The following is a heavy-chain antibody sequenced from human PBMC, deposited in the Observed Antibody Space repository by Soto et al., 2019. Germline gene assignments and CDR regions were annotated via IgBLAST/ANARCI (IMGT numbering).Heavy chain of an antibody. CDR2: IYYSGST. CDR1: GGSISSGDYY. V-gene: IGHV4-30-4*01. D-gene: IGHD5-12*01. Sequence: SETLSLTCTVSGGSISSGDYYWSWIRQPPGKGLEWIGYIYYSGSTYYNPSLKSRVTISVDTSKNQFSLKLSSVTAADTAVYYCAATSGYPPHFDHWGQGTLVTVSS. CDR3: AATSGYPPHFDH. J-gene: IGHJ4*02.